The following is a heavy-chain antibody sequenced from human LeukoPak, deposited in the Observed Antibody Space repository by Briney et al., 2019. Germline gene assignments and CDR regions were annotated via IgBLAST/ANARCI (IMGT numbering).Heavy chain of an antibody. CDR2: ISSSGSTI. D-gene: IGHD3-22*01. V-gene: IGHV3-11*01. J-gene: IGHJ4*02. CDR1: GFTFSDYY. CDR3: ARDGYYDSSGYYFVY. Sequence: GGSLRLSCAASGFTFSDYYMSWIRQPPGKGLEWVSYISSSGSTIYYADSVKGRFTISRDNAKNSLYLQMNSLRAEDTAVYYCARDGYYDSSGYYFVYWGQGTLVTVPS.